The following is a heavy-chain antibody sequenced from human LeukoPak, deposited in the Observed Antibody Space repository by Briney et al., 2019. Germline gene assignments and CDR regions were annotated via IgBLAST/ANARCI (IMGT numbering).Heavy chain of an antibody. D-gene: IGHD3/OR15-3a*01. CDR1: GVSISSSNSY. V-gene: IGHV4-39*01. Sequence: SETLSLTCTVSGVSISSSNSYWGWIRQPPGKRLEWIGSIYYTGNTYYNASLKSRVTISIDTSKNQISLRLTSVTATDTAMYYCARQTGSGLFTLPGGQGTLVTVSS. CDR3: ARQTGSGLFTLP. CDR2: IYYTGNT. J-gene: IGHJ4*02.